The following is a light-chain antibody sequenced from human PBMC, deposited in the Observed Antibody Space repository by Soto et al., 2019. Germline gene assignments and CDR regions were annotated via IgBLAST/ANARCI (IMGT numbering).Light chain of an antibody. Sequence: DIQMTQSPSTLSASIGDRVTITCRASQSIRPWLAWYQQKPGKAPKLLIYKASSLESGVPSRLSGSGSGTEFALTISSLQPDDFATYYCQQYDSFSSWTFGQGTKVEIK. V-gene: IGKV1-5*03. CDR1: QSIRPW. CDR2: KAS. J-gene: IGKJ1*01. CDR3: QQYDSFSSWT.